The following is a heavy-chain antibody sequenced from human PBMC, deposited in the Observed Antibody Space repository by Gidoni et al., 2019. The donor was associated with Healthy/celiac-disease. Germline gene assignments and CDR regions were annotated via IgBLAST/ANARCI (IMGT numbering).Heavy chain of an antibody. V-gene: IGHV3-15*01. CDR1: GFTVSNAW. CDR3: TTGDTAYYYYYGMDV. J-gene: IGHJ6*02. D-gene: IGHD5-18*01. Sequence: EVQLVESGGGWVKHGGARRLSWAASGFTVSNAWMSWCRQAPGKGLEWVGRIKSKTDGGTTDYASPVKGRFTISRDDSQNTLYLQMNSLKTADTAVYYCTTGDTAYYYYYGMDVWGQGTTVTVSS. CDR2: IKSKTDGGTT.